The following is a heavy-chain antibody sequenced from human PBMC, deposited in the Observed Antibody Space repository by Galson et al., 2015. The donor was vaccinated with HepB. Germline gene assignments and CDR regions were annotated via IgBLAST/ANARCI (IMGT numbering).Heavy chain of an antibody. D-gene: IGHD6-13*01. CDR3: ATARIGIAAAGISVPHDPKHRFDP. V-gene: IGHV1-24*01. CDR2: FDPEDGET. CDR1: GYTLTELS. J-gene: IGHJ5*02. Sequence: SVKVSCKVSGYTLTELSMHLVRQAPGKGLAWMGGFDPEDGETIYAQKFQGRVTMTEDTSTDTAYMELSSLRSEDTAGYYCATARIGIAAAGISVPHDPKHRFDPWGQGTLVTVSS.